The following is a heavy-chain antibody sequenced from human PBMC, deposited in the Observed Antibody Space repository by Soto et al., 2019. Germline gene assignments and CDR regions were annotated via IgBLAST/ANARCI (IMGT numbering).Heavy chain of an antibody. Sequence: GGSLRLSCAASGFTFSSYWMSWVRQAPRKGLEWVANIKQDGSEKYYVDSVKGRFTISRDNAKNSLYLQMNSLRAEDTAVYYCARGRMTTVTTFGYYYYMDVWGKGTTVTVSS. CDR3: ARGRMTTVTTFGYYYYMDV. CDR1: GFTFSSYW. V-gene: IGHV3-7*01. D-gene: IGHD4-17*01. CDR2: IKQDGSEK. J-gene: IGHJ6*03.